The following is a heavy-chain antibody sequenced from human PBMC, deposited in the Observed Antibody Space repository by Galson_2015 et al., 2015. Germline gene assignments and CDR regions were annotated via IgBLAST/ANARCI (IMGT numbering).Heavy chain of an antibody. CDR3: ARDRGWLQFDY. D-gene: IGHD5-24*01. Sequence: SLRLSCAASGFTFSSYWMSWVRQAPGKGLEWVAMVKEDGSDKYNVDSVKGRFTISRDNAKNSLYVQMNSLRADDTAVYYCARDRGWLQFDYWGQGTLVTVSS. J-gene: IGHJ4*02. V-gene: IGHV3-7*03. CDR2: VKEDGSDK. CDR1: GFTFSSYW.